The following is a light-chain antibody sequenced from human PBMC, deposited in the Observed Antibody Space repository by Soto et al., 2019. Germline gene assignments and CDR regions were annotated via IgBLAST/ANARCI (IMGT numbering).Light chain of an antibody. CDR3: ATWDDDLNAAV. V-gene: IGLV1-44*01. CDR2: IND. J-gene: IGLJ7*01. Sequence: QSALTQPPSLSGTPGQRVTISCSGSSSNIAGNTVHWYQHLPGTAPKLLIYINDQRPSGAPGRFSASTSGTSASLAISGLQSDDEADYYCATWDDDLNAAVFGGGTQLTVL. CDR1: SSNIAGNT.